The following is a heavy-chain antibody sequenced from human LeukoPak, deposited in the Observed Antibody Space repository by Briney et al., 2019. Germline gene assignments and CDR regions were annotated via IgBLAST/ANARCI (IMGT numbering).Heavy chain of an antibody. CDR1: GGSISSCY. CDR2: IYTSGST. D-gene: IGHD6-13*01. Sequence: SETLSLTCTVSGGSISSCYWSWLRQPAGKGLEWIGRIYTSGSTNYNPSLKSRVTMSVDTSKNQFSLKLSSVTAADTAVYYCARGPYSSSWETLFDYWGQGTLVTVSS. CDR3: ARGPYSSSWETLFDY. J-gene: IGHJ4*02. V-gene: IGHV4-4*07.